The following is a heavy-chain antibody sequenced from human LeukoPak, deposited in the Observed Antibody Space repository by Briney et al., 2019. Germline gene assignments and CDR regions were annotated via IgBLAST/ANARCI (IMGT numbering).Heavy chain of an antibody. Sequence: SETLSLTCAVYGGSFSGYYWSWIRQPPGKGLEWIGEINHSGSTNYNPSLKSRVTISVDTSKNQFSLKLSSVTAADTAVYYCARRGIVVRGFLIGLHKQAYYFDYWGQGALVTVSS. CDR2: INHSGST. J-gene: IGHJ4*02. CDR1: GGSFSGYY. V-gene: IGHV4-34*01. D-gene: IGHD3-10*01. CDR3: ARRGIVVRGFLIGLHKQAYYFDY.